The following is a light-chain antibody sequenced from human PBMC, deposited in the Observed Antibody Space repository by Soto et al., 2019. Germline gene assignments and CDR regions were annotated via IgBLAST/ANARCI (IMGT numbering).Light chain of an antibody. CDR2: DVT. V-gene: IGLV2-14*01. CDR1: SSDVGNNNY. J-gene: IGLJ1*01. Sequence: QSSLPKPASVSGSPGQWITISCTGTSSDVGNNNYVSWYQQNPGKAPKVMICDVTNRPSGVSNRFSGSKSGNTASLTISGLQAEDEADYYCSSFTGSSYVFGTGTKVTVL. CDR3: SSFTGSSYV.